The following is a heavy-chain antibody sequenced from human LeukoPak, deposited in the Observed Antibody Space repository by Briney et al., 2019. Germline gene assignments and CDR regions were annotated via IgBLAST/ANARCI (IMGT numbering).Heavy chain of an antibody. J-gene: IGHJ4*02. Sequence: ASVKVSCKASGYTFTTYSMNWVRQAPGQGLEWMGWINTNTGNPTYAQGFTGRFVFSLDTSVSTAYLQISSLKAEDSAVYYCARGKSGTYSHPMGDYWGQGTLVTVSS. CDR3: ARGKSGTYSHPMGDY. CDR1: GYTFTTYS. V-gene: IGHV7-4-1*02. CDR2: INTNTGNP. D-gene: IGHD1-26*01.